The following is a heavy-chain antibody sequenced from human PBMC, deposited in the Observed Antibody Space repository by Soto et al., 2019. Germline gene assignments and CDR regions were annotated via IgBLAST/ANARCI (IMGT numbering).Heavy chain of an antibody. V-gene: IGHV1-69*02. J-gene: IGHJ5*02. CDR3: ARVWDCSGGSCYSYNWFDP. CDR1: GCTFSSYT. Sequence: SVKVSCKASGCTFSSYTISWVRQAPGQGLEWMGRIIPILGIANYAQKFQGRVTITADKSTSTAYMELSSLRSEDTAVYYCARVWDCSGGSCYSYNWFDPWGQGTLVTVPQ. D-gene: IGHD2-15*01. CDR2: IIPILGIA.